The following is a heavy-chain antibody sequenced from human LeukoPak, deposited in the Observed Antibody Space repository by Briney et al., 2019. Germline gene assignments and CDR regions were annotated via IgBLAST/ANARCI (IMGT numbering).Heavy chain of an antibody. V-gene: IGHV4-39*01. Sequence: SETLSLTCTVSGGSISSSSYYWGWIRQPPGKGLEWIGSIYYSGSTYYNPSPKSRVTISVDTSKNQFSLKLSTVTAADTAVYYCARPHAGYSYGRSYWYFDLWGRGTLVTVSS. CDR1: GGSISSSSYY. CDR2: IYYSGST. CDR3: ARPHAGYSYGRSYWYFDL. J-gene: IGHJ2*01. D-gene: IGHD5-18*01.